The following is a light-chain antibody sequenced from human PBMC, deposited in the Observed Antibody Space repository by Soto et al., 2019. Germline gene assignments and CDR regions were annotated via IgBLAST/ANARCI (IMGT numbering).Light chain of an antibody. Sequence: EIQVTQSPPSLSASVGDRVTITCRASRSIGSNLNWYQQRPGKAPQLLIYAASSLQSGVPSRFSGSTSGTDSTLTINGLRPEGFATYYCQQSFSPHIAFGQGTRL. CDR3: QQSFSPHIA. J-gene: IGKJ5*01. V-gene: IGKV1-39*01. CDR2: AAS. CDR1: RSIGSN.